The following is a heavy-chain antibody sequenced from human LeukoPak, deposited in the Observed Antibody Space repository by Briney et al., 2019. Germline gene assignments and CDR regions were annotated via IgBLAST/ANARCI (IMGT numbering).Heavy chain of an antibody. Sequence: GGSLRLSCAASGVTFSKYWMHWVRQAPGKGLMWVSRIKNDGSSTTYADSVKGRFTISRDNSKNTLYLQMNSLRAEDTAVYYCAGIRNDYWGQGTLVTVSS. CDR1: GVTFSKYW. CDR3: AGIRNDY. V-gene: IGHV3-74*01. D-gene: IGHD1-14*01. CDR2: IKNDGSST. J-gene: IGHJ4*02.